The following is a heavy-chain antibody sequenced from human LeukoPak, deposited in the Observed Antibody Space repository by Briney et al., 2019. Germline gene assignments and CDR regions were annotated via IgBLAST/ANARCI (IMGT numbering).Heavy chain of an antibody. CDR2: FDPEDGET. D-gene: IGHD6-13*01. CDR3: ARGSFWGYSSSWYFGY. V-gene: IGHV1-24*01. CDR1: GYTLTELS. J-gene: IGHJ4*02. Sequence: ASVKVSCKVSGYTLTELSMHWARQAPGKGLEWMGGFDPEDGETIYAQKFQGRVTMTEDTSTDTAYMELSSLRSEDTAVYYCARGSFWGYSSSWYFGYWGQGTLVTVSS.